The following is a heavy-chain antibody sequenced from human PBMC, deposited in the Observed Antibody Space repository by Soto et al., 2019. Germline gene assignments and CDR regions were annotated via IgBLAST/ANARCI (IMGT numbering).Heavy chain of an antibody. J-gene: IGHJ4*02. CDR3: AREPEDGVPGDF. CDR1: GYTFTSHT. Sequence: QVQLVQSGAEVKEPGASVQVSCKASGYTFTSHTIHWARQAPGQGLEWMGWIIVSHGRPRIAPHFQGRVTLTTDTSATTAYMELNSLTAEDTAVYFCAREPEDGVPGDFWGQGTLVVVSS. CDR2: IIVSHGRP. D-gene: IGHD3-3*01. V-gene: IGHV1-3*01.